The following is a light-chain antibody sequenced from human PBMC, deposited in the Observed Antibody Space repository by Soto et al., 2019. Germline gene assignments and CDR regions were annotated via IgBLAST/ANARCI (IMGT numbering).Light chain of an antibody. CDR2: RAS. J-gene: IGKJ3*01. Sequence: DIQMTQSPSTLSASVGDRVTITCRASQSISFWLAWYQQQPGKAPKLLINRASRLESGVPSRFSGSGSGTEFTLTISSLQPDDFATYYCQHYSSYPLTFGPGTKVDIK. CDR1: QSISFW. CDR3: QHYSSYPLT. V-gene: IGKV1-5*03.